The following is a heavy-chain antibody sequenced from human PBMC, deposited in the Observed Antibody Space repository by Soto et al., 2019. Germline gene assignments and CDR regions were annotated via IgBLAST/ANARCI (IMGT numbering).Heavy chain of an antibody. Sequence: QVQLLQTGAEVKKPGASVKVSCKASGYTFTRYGVSWVRKDPVRVREWMGWISAYNGKTTYAQKLQGRVNMTTDTSTSPDYMALRSLRSGDTAVYYCACAGTVQYYLDSWGQGTLVTVSS. CDR1: GYTFTRYG. J-gene: IGHJ4*02. CDR3: ACAGTVQYYLDS. D-gene: IGHD1-1*01. V-gene: IGHV1-18*01. CDR2: ISAYNGKT.